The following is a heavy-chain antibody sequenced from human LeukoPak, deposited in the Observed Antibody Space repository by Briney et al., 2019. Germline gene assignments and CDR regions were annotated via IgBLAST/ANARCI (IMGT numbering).Heavy chain of an antibody. CDR1: SESFSTYY. D-gene: IGHD1-1*01. CDR2: INHSGST. V-gene: IGHV4-34*01. CDR3: ARLYWNYYYYYMDV. J-gene: IGHJ6*03. Sequence: SETLSLTCAVYSESFSTYYWNWIRQPPGKGLEWIGEINHSGSTTYNPSLKSRVTISVDTSKNQFSLKLSSVTATDTAVYYCARLYWNYYYYYMDVWGKGTTVTVSS.